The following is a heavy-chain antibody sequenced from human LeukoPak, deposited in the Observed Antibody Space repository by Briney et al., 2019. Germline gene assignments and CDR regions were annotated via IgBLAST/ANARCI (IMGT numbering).Heavy chain of an antibody. CDR2: INHSGST. CDR1: GGSFSGYY. J-gene: IGHJ4*02. Sequence: SETLSLTCAVYGGSFSGYYWSWIRQPPGKGLEWIGEINHSGSTNYNPSLKSRVTISVDTSKNQFSLKLSSVTAADTAVYYCARGQYGDLTGGDYWGQGTLVTVSS. V-gene: IGHV4-34*01. CDR3: ARGQYGDLTGGDY. D-gene: IGHD4-17*01.